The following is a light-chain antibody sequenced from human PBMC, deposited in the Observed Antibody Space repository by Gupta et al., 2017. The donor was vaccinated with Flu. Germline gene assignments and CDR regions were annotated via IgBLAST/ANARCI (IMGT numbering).Light chain of an antibody. V-gene: IGLV1-40*01. J-gene: IGLJ3*02. Sequence: QSVLTQPPSVSGAPGQRVTISCTGSSSNIGAGYDVHWYQQLPGTATKLRIYGNSNRPSGVPDRFAGYKAGTSDSRAIKGLQAEDEAEDDGQYYDSRLRGWVFGGGTKLTVL. CDR1: SSNIGAGYD. CDR3: QYYDSRLRGWV. CDR2: GNS.